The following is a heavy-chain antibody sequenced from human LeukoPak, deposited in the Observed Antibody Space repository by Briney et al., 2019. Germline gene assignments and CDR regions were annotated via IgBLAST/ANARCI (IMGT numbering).Heavy chain of an antibody. Sequence: SETLSLTCSVSGASFSTNYWSWIRQPPGRGLEWIGYVFDSGSTNYNLSLKSRVTISVDTSTKQFSLRLSSVTAADTAVYYCARDGQWLDTFDYWGQGTLVTVSS. CDR1: GASFSTNY. V-gene: IGHV4-59*12. J-gene: IGHJ4*02. CDR3: ARDGQWLDTFDY. CDR2: VFDSGST. D-gene: IGHD6-19*01.